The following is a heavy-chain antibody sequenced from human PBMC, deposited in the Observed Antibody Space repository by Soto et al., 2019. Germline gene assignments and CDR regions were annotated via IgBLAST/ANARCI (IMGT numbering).Heavy chain of an antibody. J-gene: IGHJ6*02. CDR1: GGSISSGDYY. V-gene: IGHV4-30-4*01. CDR2: IYYSGST. D-gene: IGHD5-18*01. Sequence: PSETLSLTCTVSGGSISSGDYYWSWIRQPPGKGLEWIGYIYYSGSTYYNPSLKSRVTISVDTSKNQFSLKLNSVTAADTAMYYCARALIQLWPHYYFGMDVWGQGSTVDVSS. CDR3: ARALIQLWPHYYFGMDV.